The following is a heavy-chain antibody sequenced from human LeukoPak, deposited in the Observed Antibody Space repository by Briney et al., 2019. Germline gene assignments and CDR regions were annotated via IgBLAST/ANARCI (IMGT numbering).Heavy chain of an antibody. CDR3: AREPNYSGSYLPDY. D-gene: IGHD1-26*01. J-gene: IGHJ4*02. CDR1: GGYISSYY. V-gene: IGHV4-4*07. Sequence: SETLSLTCTVSGGYISSYYWSWIRQPAGKGLEWIGRIYSSGSTNYNPSLKSRVTLSVATSKTQFSLKLTSVTAADTAVYYCAREPNYSGSYLPDYWGQGTLVTVSS. CDR2: IYSSGST.